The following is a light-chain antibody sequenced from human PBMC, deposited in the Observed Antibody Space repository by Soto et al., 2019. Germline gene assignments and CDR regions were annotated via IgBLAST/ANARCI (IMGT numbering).Light chain of an antibody. CDR2: AAS. CDR3: QQSHSAPPT. Sequence: DIQMTQSPSSLSASVGDRVTITCRASQSISSYLNWYQQKPGKAPKLLIHAASRLQSGVPSRFSGSGSGTDYTLTISSLQPEDFATYYCQQSHSAPPTFGGGTKVEIK. CDR1: QSISSY. V-gene: IGKV1-39*01. J-gene: IGKJ4*01.